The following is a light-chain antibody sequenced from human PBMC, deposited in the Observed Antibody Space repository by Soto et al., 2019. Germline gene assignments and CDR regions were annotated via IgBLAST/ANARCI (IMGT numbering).Light chain of an antibody. CDR3: QQRSNWPPIT. V-gene: IGKV3D-20*02. CDR1: QTVRSSF. Sequence: ETVLTQSPGTLSLSPGERATLSCRASQTVRSSFLAWYQQKPGQAPRLFIYGASTRAPGIPDRFSGNGSGTEFTLTISSLEPEDFAVYYCQQRSNWPPITFGQGTRLEIK. J-gene: IGKJ5*01. CDR2: GAS.